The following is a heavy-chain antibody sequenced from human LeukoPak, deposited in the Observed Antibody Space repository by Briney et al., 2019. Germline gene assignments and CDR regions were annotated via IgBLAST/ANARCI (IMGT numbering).Heavy chain of an antibody. D-gene: IGHD1-1*01. J-gene: IGHJ5*02. CDR3: ARDFIDRGVPDINWFDP. Sequence: ASVKVSCKASGYTFTSYGISWVRQAPGQGLEWMGWISAYNGNTNYAQKLQGRVTMTTDTSTSTAYMELRSLRSDDTAVYYCARDFIDRGVPDINWFDPWGQGTLVTVSS. CDR2: ISAYNGNT. V-gene: IGHV1-18*01. CDR1: GYTFTSYG.